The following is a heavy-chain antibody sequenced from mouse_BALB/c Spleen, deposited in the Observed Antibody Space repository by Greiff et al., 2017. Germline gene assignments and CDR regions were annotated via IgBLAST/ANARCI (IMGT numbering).Heavy chain of an antibody. CDR1: GYTFTSYW. CDR2: IYPSDSYT. Sequence: QVQLQQPGAELVRPGASVKLSCKASGYTFTSYWINWVKQRPGQGLEWIGNIYPSDSYTNYNQKFKDKATLTVDKSSSTAYMQLSSPTSEDSAVYYCTRRYGSSYYAMDYWGQGTSVTVSS. CDR3: TRRYGSSYYAMDY. V-gene: IGHV1-69*02. J-gene: IGHJ4*01. D-gene: IGHD1-1*01.